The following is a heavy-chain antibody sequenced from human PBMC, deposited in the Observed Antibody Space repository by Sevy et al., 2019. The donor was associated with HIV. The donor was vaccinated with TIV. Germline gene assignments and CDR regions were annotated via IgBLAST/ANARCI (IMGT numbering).Heavy chain of an antibody. V-gene: IGHV4-39*01. J-gene: IGHJ3*02. CDR1: GGSISSSSYY. CDR3: ARTIDYGASRDAFDI. D-gene: IGHD4-17*01. CDR2: IYYSGST. Sequence: SETLSLTCTVSGGSISSSSYYWGWIRQPPGKGLEWIGSIYYSGSTHYSPSLKSQVTISVDTSKNQFSLKLSSVTAADTAVYYCARTIDYGASRDAFDIWGQGTMVTVSS.